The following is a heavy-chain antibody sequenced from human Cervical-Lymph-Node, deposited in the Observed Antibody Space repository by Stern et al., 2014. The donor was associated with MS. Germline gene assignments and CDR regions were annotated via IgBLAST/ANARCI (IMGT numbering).Heavy chain of an antibody. CDR1: GGSISSGGYY. D-gene: IGHD6-13*01. J-gene: IGHJ4*02. CDR3: ARSSIAAAGTESLFDY. CDR2: IYYSGST. V-gene: IGHV4-31*03. Sequence: QLQLQESGPGLVKPSQTLSLTCTVSGGSISSGGYYWSWIRQHPGKGLAWIGYIYYSGSTYYNPSLKSRVTISVDTSKNQFSLKLSSVTAADTAVYYCARSSIAAAGTESLFDYWGQGTLVTVSS.